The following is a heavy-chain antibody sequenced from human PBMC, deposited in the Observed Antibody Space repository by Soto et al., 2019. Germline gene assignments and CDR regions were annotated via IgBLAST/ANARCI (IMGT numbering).Heavy chain of an antibody. CDR1: GGTFSSYT. D-gene: IGHD5-12*01. CDR3: ARDPTIVATMEGNAFDI. Sequence: ASVKVSCKASGGTFSSYTISWVRQAPGQGLEWMGRIIPILGIANYAQKFQGRVTITADKSTSTAYMELSSLRSEDTAVYYCARDPTIVATMEGNAFDIWGQGTMVTVSS. V-gene: IGHV1-69*04. J-gene: IGHJ3*02. CDR2: IIPILGIA.